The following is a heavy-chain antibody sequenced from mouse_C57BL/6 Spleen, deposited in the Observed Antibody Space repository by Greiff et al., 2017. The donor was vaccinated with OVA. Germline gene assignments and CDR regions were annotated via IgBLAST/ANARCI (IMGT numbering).Heavy chain of an antibody. CDR2: IDPEDGET. CDR3: APYYYGSSSYAMDY. CDR1: GFNIKDYY. V-gene: IGHV14-2*01. Sequence: DVKLQESGAELVKPGASVKLSCTASGFNIKDYYMHWVKQRTEQGLEWIGRIDPEDGETKYAPKFQGKATITADTSSNTAYLQLSSLTSEDTAVYYCAPYYYGSSSYAMDYWGQGTSVTVSS. D-gene: IGHD1-1*01. J-gene: IGHJ4*01.